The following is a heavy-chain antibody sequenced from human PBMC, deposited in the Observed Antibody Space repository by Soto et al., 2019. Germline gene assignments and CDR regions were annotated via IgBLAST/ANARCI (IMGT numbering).Heavy chain of an antibody. J-gene: IGHJ4*02. D-gene: IGHD3-3*01. CDR2: INHSGST. CDR1: GGSFSGYY. CDR3: ARARAYYDFWSGPLAHFDY. V-gene: IGHV4-34*01. Sequence: PSETLSLTCAVYGGSFSGYYWSWIRQPPGKGLEWIGEINHSGSTNYNPSLKSRVTISVDTSKNQFSLKLSSVTAADTAVYYCARARAYYDFWSGPLAHFDYWGQGTLVTVSS.